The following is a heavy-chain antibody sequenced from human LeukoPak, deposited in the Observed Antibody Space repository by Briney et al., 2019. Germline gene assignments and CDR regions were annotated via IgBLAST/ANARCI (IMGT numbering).Heavy chain of an antibody. J-gene: IGHJ6*02. D-gene: IGHD5/OR15-5a*01. CDR1: GFTSSDYS. Sequence: GGSLRLSCPASGFTSSDYSMSWVRQAPGKGLEWVSSISSSSDYIYYADSVEGRFTISRDNARNSLYLQMNSLRAEDTAVYYCARSRSVSNYKGMDVWGQGTTVTVSS. CDR2: ISSSSDYI. CDR3: ARSRSVSNYKGMDV. V-gene: IGHV3-21*01.